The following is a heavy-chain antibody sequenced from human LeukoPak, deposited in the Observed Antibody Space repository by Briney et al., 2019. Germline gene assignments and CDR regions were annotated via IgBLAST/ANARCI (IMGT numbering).Heavy chain of an antibody. J-gene: IGHJ4*02. Sequence: GGSLRLSCAASALRFSSFAMTWVRQVPGKGLEWVSGIHGSGETTYYADSVKGRFTISRDNSRNTLYLQMNNLRADDTAVYYCVKKGQADDDGKPDWGQGTLVTVSS. CDR2: IHGSGETT. CDR1: ALRFSSFA. D-gene: IGHD1-1*01. V-gene: IGHV3-23*01. CDR3: VKKGQADDDGKPD.